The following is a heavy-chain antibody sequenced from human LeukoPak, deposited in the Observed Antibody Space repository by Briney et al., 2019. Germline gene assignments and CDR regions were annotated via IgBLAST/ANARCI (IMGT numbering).Heavy chain of an antibody. V-gene: IGHV3-48*01. CDR1: GFTFSNYS. D-gene: IGHD4-11*01. CDR3: ARERLPRKGNDAFDI. J-gene: IGHJ3*02. CDR2: ISSSSSTI. Sequence: AGGSLRLSCGASGFTFSNYSMNWVRQAPGKGREWVSYISSSSSTIYYANSVKGRFTISRDNAKNSLYLQMNSLRAEDTAVYYCARERLPRKGNDAFDIWGQGTMVTVSS.